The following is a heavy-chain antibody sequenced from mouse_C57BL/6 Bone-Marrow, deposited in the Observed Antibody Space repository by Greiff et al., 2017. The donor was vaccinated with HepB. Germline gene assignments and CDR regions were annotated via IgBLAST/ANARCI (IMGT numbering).Heavy chain of an antibody. CDR1: GFSFNTYA. CDR2: IRSKSNNYAT. V-gene: IGHV10-1*01. D-gene: IGHD1-1*01. J-gene: IGHJ3*01. CDR3: SGKRWFAY. Sequence: DVKLMESGGGLVQPKGSLKLSCAASGFSFNTYAMNWVRQAPGKGLEWVARIRSKSNNYATYYADSVKDRFTISRDDSESMLYLQMNNLKTEDTAMYYCSGKRWFAYWGQGTLVTVSA.